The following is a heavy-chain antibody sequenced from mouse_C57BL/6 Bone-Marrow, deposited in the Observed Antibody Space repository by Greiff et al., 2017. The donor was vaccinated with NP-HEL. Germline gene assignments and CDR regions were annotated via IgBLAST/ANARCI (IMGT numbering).Heavy chain of an antibody. CDR1: GYTFTSYW. CDR2: IDPSDSYT. CDR3: ARSRWLLGY. V-gene: IGHV1-50*01. Sequence: QVQLQQPGAELVKPGASVKLSCKASGYTFTSYWMQWVKQRPGQGLEWIGEIDPSDSYTNYNQKFKGKATLTVDTSSSTAYMQLSSLTSEDSAVYYCARSRWLLGYWGQGTTLTVSS. D-gene: IGHD2-3*01. J-gene: IGHJ2*01.